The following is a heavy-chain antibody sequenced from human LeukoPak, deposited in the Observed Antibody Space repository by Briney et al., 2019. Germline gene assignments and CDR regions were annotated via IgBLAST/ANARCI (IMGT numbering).Heavy chain of an antibody. CDR1: GGSITSHF. CDR3: ARDDYGVFDAFDV. J-gene: IGHJ3*01. CDR2: VSKSGST. Sequence: PETLSLTCTVSGGSITSHFWTWIRQAPGKGLEWVGYVSKSGSTNYNPSLQSRITISVDTSKNQFFLKLTSMTAADTAVYFCARDDYGVFDAFDVWGQGTVVTVSS. D-gene: IGHD3-16*01. V-gene: IGHV4-4*08.